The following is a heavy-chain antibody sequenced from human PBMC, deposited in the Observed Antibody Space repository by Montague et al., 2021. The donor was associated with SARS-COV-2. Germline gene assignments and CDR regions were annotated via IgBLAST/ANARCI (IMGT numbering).Heavy chain of an antibody. V-gene: IGHV4-38-2*02. Sequence: SETLSLTCTVSGFSIGSGDYWGWIRQPPGKGLEWIGSIYHSGTTYYNPSLQSRLTMSIDTSTNQLSLRLTSVTAADTAVFFCVREKAGGLRNVFDNWGQGTTVTVSS. CDR2: IYHSGTT. CDR3: VREKAGGLRNVFDN. CDR1: GFSIGSGDY. J-gene: IGHJ3*02.